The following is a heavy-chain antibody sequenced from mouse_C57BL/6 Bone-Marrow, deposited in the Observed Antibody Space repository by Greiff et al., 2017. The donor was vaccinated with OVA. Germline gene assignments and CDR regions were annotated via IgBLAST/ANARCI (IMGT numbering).Heavy chain of an antibody. CDR2: IYPGSGNT. V-gene: IGHV1-76*01. J-gene: IGHJ3*01. Sequence: VQLQQSGAELVRPGASVKLSCKASGYTFTDYYINWVKQRPGQGLEWIARIYPGSGNTYYNEKFKGKATLTAEKSSSTAYMQLSSLTSEDSAVYVCARRITTVVGGFAYWGQGTLVTVSA. CDR1: GYTFTDYY. D-gene: IGHD1-1*01. CDR3: ARRITTVVGGFAY.